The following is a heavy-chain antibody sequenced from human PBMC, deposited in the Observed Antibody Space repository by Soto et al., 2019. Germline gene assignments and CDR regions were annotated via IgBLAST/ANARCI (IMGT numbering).Heavy chain of an antibody. V-gene: IGHV1-3*01. CDR1: GYTFTTYA. J-gene: IGHJ4*02. CDR2: INAGNGKT. CDR3: ARGHSDWYYLGDY. D-gene: IGHD6-19*01. Sequence: GASVKVSCKASGYTFTTYAMFWVRQAPGHRLEWMGWINAGNGKTRYSQKFQGRITVTMDTPASTAYMELSSLRSEDTAVYYCARGHSDWYYLGDYWGQGTLVTVSS.